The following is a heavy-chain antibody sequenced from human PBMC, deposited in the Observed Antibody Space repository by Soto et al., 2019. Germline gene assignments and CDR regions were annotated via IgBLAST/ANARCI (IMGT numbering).Heavy chain of an antibody. J-gene: IGHJ5*02. D-gene: IGHD3-10*01. Sequence: GGSLRLSCTASGFTFSRYAMSWVRQAPGKGLEWVSTISDSGSTYYAESVKGRLTISRDNSKHTLYLQMNSLRAEDTAVYYCARHNPDKPKKLWFGESHPEANWFDPWGQGTLVTVSS. CDR2: ISDSGST. CDR3: ARHNPDKPKKLWFGESHPEANWFDP. CDR1: GFTFSRYA. V-gene: IGHV3-23*01.